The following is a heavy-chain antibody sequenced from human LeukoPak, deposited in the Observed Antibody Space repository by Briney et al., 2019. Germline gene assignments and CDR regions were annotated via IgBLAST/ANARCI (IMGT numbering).Heavy chain of an antibody. D-gene: IGHD3-22*01. CDR3: ARVRGESSGYTRYHYYGMDV. CDR2: IYYSGSN. V-gene: IGHV4-59*12. J-gene: IGHJ6*02. Sequence: SAPLPLSCTSAGGFISSCYWRFRREPAGEREEWTGYIYYSGSNNYEASVKGRVTISVDTSKNKLSLKLSSLTAADTAVYYCARVRGESSGYTRYHYYGMDVWGQGTTVTVSS. CDR1: GGFISSCY.